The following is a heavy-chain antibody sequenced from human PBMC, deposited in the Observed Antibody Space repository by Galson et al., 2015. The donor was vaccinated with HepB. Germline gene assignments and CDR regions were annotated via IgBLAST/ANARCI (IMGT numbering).Heavy chain of an antibody. CDR3: AGNKYFDL. CDR2: VHNDGST. CDR1: GDSISNYY. V-gene: IGHV4-4*07. D-gene: IGHD1/OR15-1a*01. Sequence: SETLSLTCTVSGDSISNYYWSWIRQPAGRGLEWIGRVHNDGSTNYNPSLKSRTAMSVDTSKKQVSLQLRSVTAADTAVYYCAGNKYFDLWGQGTLVTVSS. J-gene: IGHJ4*02.